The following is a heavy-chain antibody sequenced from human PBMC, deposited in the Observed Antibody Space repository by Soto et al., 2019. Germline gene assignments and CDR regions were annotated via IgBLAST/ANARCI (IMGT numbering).Heavy chain of an antibody. J-gene: IGHJ2*01. CDR1: GFTFSSYG. CDR2: ISYDGSNK. CDR3: AKDSTVVVTAIGSWYFDL. Sequence: QVQLLESGGGVVQPGRSLRLSCAASGFTFSSYGMHWVRQAPGKGLEWVAVISYDGSNKYYADSVKGRFTISRDNSKNTLYLQMNSLRAEDTAVYYCAKDSTVVVTAIGSWYFDLWGRGTLVTVSS. V-gene: IGHV3-30*18. D-gene: IGHD2-21*02.